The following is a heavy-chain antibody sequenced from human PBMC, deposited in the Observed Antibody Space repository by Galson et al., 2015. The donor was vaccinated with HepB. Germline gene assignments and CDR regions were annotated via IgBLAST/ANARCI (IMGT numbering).Heavy chain of an antibody. Sequence: SLRLSCAASGFTFDDYAMHWVRQAPGKGLEWVSGISWSSGSIGYADSVKGRFTISRDNAKNSLYLQMNSLRAEDTALYYCAKDLSETGTDAYYFDYWGQGTLVTVSS. V-gene: IGHV3-9*01. CDR1: GFTFDDYA. CDR3: AKDLSETGTDAYYFDY. D-gene: IGHD1-1*01. CDR2: ISWSSGSI. J-gene: IGHJ4*02.